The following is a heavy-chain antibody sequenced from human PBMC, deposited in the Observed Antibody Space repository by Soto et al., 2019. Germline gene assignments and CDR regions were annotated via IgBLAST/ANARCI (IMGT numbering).Heavy chain of an antibody. V-gene: IGHV3-64*01. CDR1: GFTFSTYT. J-gene: IGHJ6*02. CDR2: ISTNGGST. Sequence: EVQLVESGGGSVQPGGSLRLSCAASGFTFSTYTMHWVRQAPGKGLEYVSGISTNGGSTYYTTSVKGRFTISRDNSKNTLYLQMGSLGVEDMAVYYCAGRIAVAGTNYYGMDVWGQGTTVTVSS. D-gene: IGHD6-19*01. CDR3: AGRIAVAGTNYYGMDV.